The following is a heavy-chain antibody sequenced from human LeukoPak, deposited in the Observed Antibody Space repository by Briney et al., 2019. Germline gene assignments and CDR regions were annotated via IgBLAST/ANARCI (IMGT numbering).Heavy chain of an antibody. V-gene: IGHV4-61*01. D-gene: IGHD1-7*01. J-gene: IGHJ3*02. CDR3: ASSPELRVAFDI. Sequence: SETLSLTCTASGGSISSSSYYWSWIRQPPGKGLEWIGYIYYSGSTNYNPSLKSRVTISVDTSKNQFSLKLSSVTAADTAVYYCASSPELRVAFDIWGQGTMVTVSS. CDR1: GGSISSSSYY. CDR2: IYYSGST.